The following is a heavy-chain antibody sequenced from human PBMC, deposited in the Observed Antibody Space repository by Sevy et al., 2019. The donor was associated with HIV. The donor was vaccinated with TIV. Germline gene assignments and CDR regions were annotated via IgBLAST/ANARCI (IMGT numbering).Heavy chain of an antibody. Sequence: SETLSLTCTVSGGSISSYYWSWIRQPPGKGLEWIGYIYYSGSTNYNPSLKSRVTISVDTSKNQFSLKLSSVTAADTAVYYCARERFVLSRFDYWGQGTLVTVSS. J-gene: IGHJ4*02. V-gene: IGHV4-59*13. D-gene: IGHD3-10*01. CDR1: GGSISSYY. CDR2: IYYSGST. CDR3: ARERFVLSRFDY.